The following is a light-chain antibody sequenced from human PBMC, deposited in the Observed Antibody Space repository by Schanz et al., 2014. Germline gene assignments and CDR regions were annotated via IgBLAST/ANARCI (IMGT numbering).Light chain of an antibody. CDR3: AAWDDSLNGWV. Sequence: QSVLTQPPSASGPPGQRVTISCSGNKSNIGTNTVNWYQQLPGAAPKLLIYSNNQRPSGVPDRFSGSKSGASASLAISGLQSENEADYYCAAWDDSLNGWVFGGGTQLTVL. CDR1: KSNIGTNT. CDR2: SNN. V-gene: IGLV1-44*01. J-gene: IGLJ3*02.